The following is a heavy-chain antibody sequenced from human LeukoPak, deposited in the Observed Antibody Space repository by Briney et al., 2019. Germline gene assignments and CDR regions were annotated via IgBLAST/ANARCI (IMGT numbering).Heavy chain of an antibody. Sequence: SETLSLTCTVSGGSISSYYWSWIRQPPGKGLEWIGYIYYSGSTNYNPSLKSRVTISVDTSKNQFSLKLSSVTAADTAVYYCARARGSGNNYHYYYMDVWGKGTTVTVSS. CDR2: IYYSGST. J-gene: IGHJ6*03. CDR1: GGSISSYY. V-gene: IGHV4-59*12. D-gene: IGHD3-10*01. CDR3: ARARGSGNNYHYYYMDV.